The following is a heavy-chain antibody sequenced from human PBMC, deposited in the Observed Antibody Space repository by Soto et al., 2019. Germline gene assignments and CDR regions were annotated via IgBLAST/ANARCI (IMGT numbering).Heavy chain of an antibody. CDR3: AKDMDYYDSSGYRLPYYYYGMDV. CDR1: GFTVSGNF. CDR2: IYSGGST. V-gene: IGHV3-66*01. J-gene: IGHJ6*02. D-gene: IGHD3-22*01. Sequence: GGSLRLSCAASGFTVSGNFISWVRQAPGKGLEWVSVIYSGGSTYFADSVKGRFTISRDNSKNTLYLQMNSLRAEDTAVYYCAKDMDYYDSSGYRLPYYYYGMDVWGQGTTVTVSS.